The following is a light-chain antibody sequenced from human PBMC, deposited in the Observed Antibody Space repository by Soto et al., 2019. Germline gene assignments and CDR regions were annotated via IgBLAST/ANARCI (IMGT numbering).Light chain of an antibody. Sequence: EIVLTHSPGTLSLSPGERATLSCRASQSIDNNYLAWYQQKPGQAPRLVIYGASSRATGIPDRFSGSGSGTDFTLTISRLETEDFAVYYCQQYGSSPRTFGQGTKVDIK. V-gene: IGKV3-20*01. J-gene: IGKJ1*01. CDR2: GAS. CDR1: QSIDNNY. CDR3: QQYGSSPRT.